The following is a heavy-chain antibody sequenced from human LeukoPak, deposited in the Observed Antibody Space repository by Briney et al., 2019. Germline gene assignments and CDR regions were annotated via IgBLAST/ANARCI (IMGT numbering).Heavy chain of an antibody. Sequence: SVKVSCKASGGTFSSYAISWVRQAPGQGLEWMGGIIPIFGTANYAQKFQGRVTITADESTSTAYMELSSLRSEDTVVYYCAREQTEYSSGWYYYTRVRGPMDYWGQGTLVTVSS. CDR1: GGTFSSYA. V-gene: IGHV1-69*13. CDR3: AREQTEYSSGWYYYTRVRGPMDY. J-gene: IGHJ4*02. CDR2: IIPIFGTA. D-gene: IGHD6-19*01.